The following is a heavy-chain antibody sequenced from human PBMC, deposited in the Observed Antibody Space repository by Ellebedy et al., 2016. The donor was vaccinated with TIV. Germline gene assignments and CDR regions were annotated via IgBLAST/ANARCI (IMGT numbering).Heavy chain of an antibody. CDR1: GFTFSGNG. CDR2: ISKDGGYQ. CDR3: ARELHIAGDY. V-gene: IGHV3-30*03. J-gene: IGHJ4*02. D-gene: IGHD2-21*01. Sequence: LSLXCAASGFTFSGNGMHWVRQAPGKGLEWVAVISKDGGYQSYADSVKGRFTISRDNSKSTLYLQMNSLRPEDTAVYYCARELHIAGDYWGQGTLVTVSS.